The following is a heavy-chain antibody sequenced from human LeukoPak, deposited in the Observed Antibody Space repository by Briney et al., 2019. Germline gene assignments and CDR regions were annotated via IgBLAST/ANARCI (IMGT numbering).Heavy chain of an antibody. CDR1: GFTFSSYG. CDR3: AKDFRCYYDSLTGGTGHDY. Sequence: GGSLRLSRAASGFTFSSYGMHWVRQAPGKGLEWVAVISYGGSNKYYADPVKGRFTISRDNSKNTMYLQMNSLRAEDTAVYYCAKDFRCYYDSLTGGTGHDYWGQGTLVTVSS. CDR2: ISYGGSNK. D-gene: IGHD3-9*01. J-gene: IGHJ4*02. V-gene: IGHV3-30*18.